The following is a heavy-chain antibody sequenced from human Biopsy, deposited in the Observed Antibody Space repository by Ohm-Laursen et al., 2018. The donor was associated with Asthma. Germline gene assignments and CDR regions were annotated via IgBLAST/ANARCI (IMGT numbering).Heavy chain of an antibody. CDR2: IKHDGSEK. CDR1: RFTYE. Sequence: LRLSCSASRFTYEMHWVRQAPGKGLEWVANIKHDGSEKNHVDSLKGRFTISRDNAKNSLYLQMNSLRAEDTAVYYCARTFHFWSPYHAEHYQLWGQGTLVTVSS. V-gene: IGHV3-7*01. D-gene: IGHD3-3*02. CDR3: ARTFHFWSPYHAEHYQL. J-gene: IGHJ1*01.